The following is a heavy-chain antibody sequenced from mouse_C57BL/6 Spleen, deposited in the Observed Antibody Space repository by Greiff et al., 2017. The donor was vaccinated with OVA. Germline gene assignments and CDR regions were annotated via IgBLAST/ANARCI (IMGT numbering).Heavy chain of an antibody. CDR1: GYAFSSSW. Sequence: QVQLQQSGPELVKPGASVKISCKASGYAFSSSWMNWVKQRPGKGLEWIGRIYPGDGDTNYNGKFKGKATLTADKSSSTAYMQLSSLTSEDSAVYFWAGTTVVATPHYFDYWGQGTTLTVSS. CDR3: AGTTVVATPHYFDY. J-gene: IGHJ2*01. CDR2: IYPGDGDT. V-gene: IGHV1-82*01. D-gene: IGHD1-1*01.